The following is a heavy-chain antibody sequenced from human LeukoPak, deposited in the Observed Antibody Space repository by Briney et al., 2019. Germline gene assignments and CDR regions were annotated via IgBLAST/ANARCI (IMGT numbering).Heavy chain of an antibody. V-gene: IGHV3-7*01. CDR1: GFTFSSYW. CDR3: ARGPAYYYDSSGYYYGGDY. D-gene: IGHD3-22*01. J-gene: IGHJ4*02. Sequence: PGGSLRLSCAASGFTFSSYWMSWVRQAPGKGLEWVANIKQDGSEKYYVGSVKGRFTISRDNAKNSLDLQMNSLRAEDTAVYYCARGPAYYYDSSGYYYGGDYWGQGTLVTVSS. CDR2: IKQDGSEK.